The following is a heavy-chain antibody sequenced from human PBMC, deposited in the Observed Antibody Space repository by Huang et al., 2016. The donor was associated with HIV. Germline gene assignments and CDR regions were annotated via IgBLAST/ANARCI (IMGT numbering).Heavy chain of an antibody. CDR1: TFGFGAYW. D-gene: IGHD1-7*01. V-gene: IGHV3-7*01. J-gene: IGHJ6*02. CDR3: ATKTGAMDI. CDR2: IKQDESEK. Sequence: VESGGRLVQPGGSIRLSCVGSTFGFGAYWISWVRQTPGKGVEWVANIKQDESEKDYVESGKGRFNISRDNAKKILFLQMDNVRVEDTATYYCATKTGAMDIWGQGTAVTVS.